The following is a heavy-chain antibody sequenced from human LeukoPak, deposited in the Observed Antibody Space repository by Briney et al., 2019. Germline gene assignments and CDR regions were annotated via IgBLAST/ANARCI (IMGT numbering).Heavy chain of an antibody. CDR3: ARGLYSPFGELWAYYYYYYMDV. D-gene: IGHD3-10*01. CDR1: GYTFTSYA. CDR2: MNPNSGNT. Sequence: ASVKVSCKASGYTFTSYAMNWVRQAPGQGLEWMGWMNPNSGNTGYAQKFQGRVTITRNTSISTAYMELSSLRSEDTAVYYCARGLYSPFGELWAYYYYYYMDVWGKGTTVTVSS. J-gene: IGHJ6*03. V-gene: IGHV1-8*03.